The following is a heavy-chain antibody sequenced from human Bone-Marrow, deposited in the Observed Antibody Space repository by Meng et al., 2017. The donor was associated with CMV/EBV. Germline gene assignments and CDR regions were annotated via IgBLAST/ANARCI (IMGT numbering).Heavy chain of an antibody. CDR2: INHSGST. Sequence: SFSGYYWSWIRQPPGKGLEWIGEINHSGSTNYNPSLKSRVTISVDTSKNQFSLKLSSVTAADTAVYYCARGPRITIFGVVIIGYFQHWGQGTLVTVSS. CDR1: SFSGYY. D-gene: IGHD3-3*01. CDR3: ARGPRITIFGVVIIGYFQH. V-gene: IGHV4-34*01. J-gene: IGHJ1*01.